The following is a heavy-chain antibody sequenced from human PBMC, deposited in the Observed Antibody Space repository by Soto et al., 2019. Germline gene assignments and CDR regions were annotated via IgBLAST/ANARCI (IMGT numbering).Heavy chain of an antibody. V-gene: IGHV1-69*12. J-gene: IGHJ4*02. D-gene: IGHD3-22*01. Sequence: QVQLVQSGAEVKKPGSSVKVSCKASGGTFSSYAISWVRQAPEQGLEWMGGIIPIIGTANYAQKFQGRVTITADESTSTAYMELSSLRSEDTAVYYCARDPEVGGYYDSSGYQWGQGTLVTVSS. CDR3: ARDPEVGGYYDSSGYQ. CDR2: IIPIIGTA. CDR1: GGTFSSYA.